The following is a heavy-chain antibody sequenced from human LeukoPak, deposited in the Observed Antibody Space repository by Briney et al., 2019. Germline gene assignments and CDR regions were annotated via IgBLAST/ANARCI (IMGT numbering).Heavy chain of an antibody. D-gene: IGHD2/OR15-2a*01. V-gene: IGHV3-7*03. J-gene: IGHJ4*02. CDR2: IKQDGSEK. CDR3: ARSSWSFYILHYFDY. CDR1: GFTFSSHW. Sequence: GGSLRLSCADSGFTFSSHWMSWVRQAPGRGLEWVANIKQDGSEKYYLDSVKGRFTISRDNAKNSLYLQMNSLRAEDTALYYCARSSWSFYILHYFDYWGQGTLVTVSS.